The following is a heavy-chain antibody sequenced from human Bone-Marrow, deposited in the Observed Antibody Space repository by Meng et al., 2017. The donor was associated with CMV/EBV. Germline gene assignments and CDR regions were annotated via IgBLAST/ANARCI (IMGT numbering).Heavy chain of an antibody. CDR2: IIPIFGTA. V-gene: IGHV1-69*06. CDR1: GGTFSSYA. CDR3: ARTVAAQGSLDY. Sequence: SVKVSCKASGGTFSSYAISWVRQAPGQGLEWMGGIIPIFGTANYAQKFQGRVTITADKSTSTAYMELSRLRSEDTAVYYCARTVAAQGSLDYWGQGTLVTVSS. J-gene: IGHJ4*02. D-gene: IGHD4-23*01.